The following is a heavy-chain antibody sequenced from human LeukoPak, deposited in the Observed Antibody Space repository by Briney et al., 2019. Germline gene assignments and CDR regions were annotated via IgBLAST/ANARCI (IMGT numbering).Heavy chain of an antibody. J-gene: IGHJ4*02. D-gene: IGHD6-19*01. CDR3: AKVQFMGSGWSFFDY. CDR2: ISSSSSYI. V-gene: IGHV3-21*04. CDR1: GFIVSDNY. Sequence: GGSLRLSCAASGFIVSDNYMSWVRQAPGKGLEWVSSISSSSSYIYYADSVKGRFTISRDNSKNTLYLQMNSLRAEDTAVYYCAKVQFMGSGWSFFDYWGQGTLVTVSS.